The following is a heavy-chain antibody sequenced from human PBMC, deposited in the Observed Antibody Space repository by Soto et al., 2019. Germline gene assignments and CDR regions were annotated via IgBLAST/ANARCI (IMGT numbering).Heavy chain of an antibody. CDR2: ISGSGGST. CDR3: AKDREYSSPRSPLYFDY. CDR1: GFTFSSYA. J-gene: IGHJ4*02. Sequence: GGSLRLSCAASGFTFSSYAMSWVRQAPGKGLEWVSAISGSGGSTYYADSVKGRFTISRDNSKNTLYLQMNSLRAEDTAVYYCAKDREYSSPRSPLYFDYWGQGTLVTVSS. V-gene: IGHV3-23*01. D-gene: IGHD6-6*01.